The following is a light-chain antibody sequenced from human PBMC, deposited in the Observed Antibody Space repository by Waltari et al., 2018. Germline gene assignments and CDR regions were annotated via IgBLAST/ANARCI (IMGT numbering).Light chain of an antibody. Sequence: QSALTQPASVSGSPGQSITISCTGTSSDVGAYDYVSWYQQHPGKAPKLMIYDVIKRPSGVSNRFSGSKSGNTASLTISGLQAEDEADYYCNSYTSTSTYVFGTGTKVTVL. V-gene: IGLV2-14*01. J-gene: IGLJ1*01. CDR1: SSDVGAYDY. CDR3: NSYTSTSTYV. CDR2: DVI.